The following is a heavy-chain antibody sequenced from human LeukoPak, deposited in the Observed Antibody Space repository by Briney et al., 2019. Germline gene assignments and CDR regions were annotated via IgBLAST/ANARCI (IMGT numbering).Heavy chain of an antibody. CDR3: ARRHMWQQLVLFDY. CDR1: GITFSNAW. J-gene: IGHJ4*02. V-gene: IGHV3-7*01. D-gene: IGHD6-13*01. CDR2: IKQDGSEK. Sequence: PGGSLRLSCAASGITFSNAWMSWVRQAPGKGLEWVANIKQDGSEKYYVDSVKGRFTISRGNAKNSLYLQMNSLRAEDTAVYYCARRHMWQQLVLFDYWGQGTLVTVSS.